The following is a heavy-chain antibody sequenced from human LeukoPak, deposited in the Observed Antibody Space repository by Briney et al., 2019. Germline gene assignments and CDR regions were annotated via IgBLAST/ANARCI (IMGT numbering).Heavy chain of an antibody. Sequence: ASVKVSCEASGYTFTSYGISWVRQAPGHGLECLGWISAYNGNTNSAQKLQGRVTMTTETSTSTAYMELRGLRSEDTAVYYCARDFGDIAARPRYYYYYGMDVWGQGTTVTVSS. CDR3: ARDFGDIAARPRYYYYYGMDV. CDR1: GYTFTSYG. V-gene: IGHV1-18*01. CDR2: ISAYNGNT. D-gene: IGHD6-6*01. J-gene: IGHJ6*02.